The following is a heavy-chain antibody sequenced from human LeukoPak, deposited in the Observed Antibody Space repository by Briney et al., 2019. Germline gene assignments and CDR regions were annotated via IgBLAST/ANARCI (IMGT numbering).Heavy chain of an antibody. CDR3: ASEDSSGYSPSHYYMDV. D-gene: IGHD3-22*01. J-gene: IGHJ6*03. Sequence: GGSLRLSCAASGFTFSSYSMNWVRQAPGKGLEWDSSISSSSSYIYYADSVKGRFTISRDNAKNSLYLQMNSLRAEDTAVYYCASEDSSGYSPSHYYMDVWGKGTTVTVSS. CDR1: GFTFSSYS. V-gene: IGHV3-21*01. CDR2: ISSSSSYI.